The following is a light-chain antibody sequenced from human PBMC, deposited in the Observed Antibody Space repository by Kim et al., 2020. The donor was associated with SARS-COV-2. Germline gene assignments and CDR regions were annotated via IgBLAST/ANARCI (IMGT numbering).Light chain of an antibody. V-gene: IGKV1-5*01. CDR3: QQYLSSAPSVS. Sequence: DIQMTQSPSTLSASVGDRVTITCRASQRISSWLAWYQQKPGKAPKLLIYDASSLESGVPSRFSGSRSETEFTLTISSLQPDDFATYFCQQYLSSAPSVSFGAGTKVDIK. J-gene: IGKJ3*01. CDR2: DAS. CDR1: QRISSW.